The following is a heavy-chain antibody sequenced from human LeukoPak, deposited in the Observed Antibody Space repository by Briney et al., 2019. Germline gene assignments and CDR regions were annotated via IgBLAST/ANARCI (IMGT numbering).Heavy chain of an antibody. CDR2: ISWNSGSL. J-gene: IGHJ4*02. D-gene: IGHD3-22*01. CDR1: GFTFDDYA. Sequence: PGRSLRLSCAASGFTFDDYAMHWVRQAPGKGLEWVSGISWNSGSLGYADSVKGRFTISRDNAKNSLYLQMNSLRAEDTALYYCAKDGTGYYDSSGYVDYWGQGTLVTVSS. V-gene: IGHV3-9*01. CDR3: AKDGTGYYDSSGYVDY.